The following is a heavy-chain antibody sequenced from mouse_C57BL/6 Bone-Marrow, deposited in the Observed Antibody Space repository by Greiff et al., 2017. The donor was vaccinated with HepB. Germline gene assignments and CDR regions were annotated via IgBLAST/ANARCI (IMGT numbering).Heavy chain of an antibody. D-gene: IGHD1-1*01. CDR3: ARDYYGSSYYFDY. CDR2: IYPRSGNT. CDR1: GYTFTSYG. V-gene: IGHV1-81*01. J-gene: IGHJ2*01. Sequence: QVQLQQSGAELARPGASVKLSCKASGYTFTSYGISWVKQRTGQGLEWIGEIYPRSGNTYYNEKFKGKATLTADKSSSTAYMELRSLTSEVSAVYYCARDYYGSSYYFDYWGQGTTLTVSS.